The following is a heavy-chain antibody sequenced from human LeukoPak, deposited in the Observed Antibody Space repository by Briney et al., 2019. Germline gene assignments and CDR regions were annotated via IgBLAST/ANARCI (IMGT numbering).Heavy chain of an antibody. CDR2: ISKDGSDK. V-gene: IGHV3-30*03. CDR1: GFTFISYG. D-gene: IGHD4-17*01. CDR3: AREFYGDYVD. J-gene: IGHJ4*02. Sequence: GGSLRLSCAASGFTFISYGMHWVRQAPGKGLEWVAVISKDGSDKKYADSVKGRFIISRGNSRNTLYLQMNSLRAEDTAVYYCAREFYGDYVDWGQGTLVTVSS.